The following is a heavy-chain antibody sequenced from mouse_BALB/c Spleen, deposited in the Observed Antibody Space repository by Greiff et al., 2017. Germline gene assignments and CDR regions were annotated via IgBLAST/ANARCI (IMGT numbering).Heavy chain of an antibody. CDR2: ISSGGGST. Sequence: EVMLVESAGGLVKPGGSLKLSCAASGFAFSSYDMSWVRQTPEKRLEWVAYISSGGGSTYYPDTVKGRFTISRDNAKNTLYLQMSSLKSEDTAMYYCARHRDGGDDYWGQGTTLTVSS. CDR1: GFAFSSYD. D-gene: IGHD2-3*01. CDR3: ARHRDGGDDY. J-gene: IGHJ2*01. V-gene: IGHV5-12-1*01.